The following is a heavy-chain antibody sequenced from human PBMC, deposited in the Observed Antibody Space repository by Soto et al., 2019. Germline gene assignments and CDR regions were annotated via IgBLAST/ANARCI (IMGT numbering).Heavy chain of an antibody. CDR3: ASTGYDSSVVYFQH. CDR1: GFTFSSYG. J-gene: IGHJ1*01. Sequence: GGSLRLSCAASGFTFSSYGMHWVRQAPGKGLEWVAVISYDGSNKYYADSVKGRFTISRDNSKNTLYLQMNSLRAEDTAVYYCASTGYDSSVVYFQHWGQGT. D-gene: IGHD3-22*01. CDR2: ISYDGSNK. V-gene: IGHV3-30*03.